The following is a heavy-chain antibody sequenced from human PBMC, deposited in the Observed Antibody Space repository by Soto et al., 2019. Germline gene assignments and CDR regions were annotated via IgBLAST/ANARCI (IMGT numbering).Heavy chain of an antibody. D-gene: IGHD6-19*01. CDR3: ARDLGGWPDY. CDR2: INAGNGNT. CDR1: GYTFTSYA. J-gene: IGHJ4*02. V-gene: IGHV1-3*01. Sequence: QVQLVQSGAEVKKPGASVKVSCKASGYTFTSYAIHWVRQAPGQRLEWMGWINAGNGNTKYSQKFQDRVTSTTDTSASTAYMELSSLRSEDTAVYYCARDLGGWPDYWGQGTLVTVSS.